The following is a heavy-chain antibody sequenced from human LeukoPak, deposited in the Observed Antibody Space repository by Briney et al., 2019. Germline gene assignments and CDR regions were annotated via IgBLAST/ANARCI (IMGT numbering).Heavy chain of an antibody. CDR2: ISGSGGRT. J-gene: IGHJ4*02. V-gene: IGHV3-23*01. Sequence: PGGSLRLSCAASAFTFSNYAMSWFRQAPGRGPEWVSVISGSGGRTYYADSVKGRFTIPRDNSKNTLFLQMNSLRVEDTAVYYCAKGAQDYGDSTTDYWGQGTRVTVSS. CDR3: AKGAQDYGDSTTDY. CDR1: AFTFSNYA. D-gene: IGHD4-17*01.